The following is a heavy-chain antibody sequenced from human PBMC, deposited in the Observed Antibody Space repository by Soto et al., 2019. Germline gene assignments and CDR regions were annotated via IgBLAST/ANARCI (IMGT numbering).Heavy chain of an antibody. CDR1: GGTFSSNI. J-gene: IGHJ3*02. D-gene: IGHD6-13*01. CDR2: IIPTVGMA. V-gene: IGHV1-69*02. CDR3: AIRVLGYSSCWINFDI. Sequence: QVQLVQSGAEVKKPGSSVKVSCKASGGTFSSNIISWVRQAPGQGLEWMGRIIPTVGMANYAQKFQGRVTISADKFTNTAYMELSSLRSEDSAVFLCAIRVLGYSSCWINFDIWGQGTMVIVSS.